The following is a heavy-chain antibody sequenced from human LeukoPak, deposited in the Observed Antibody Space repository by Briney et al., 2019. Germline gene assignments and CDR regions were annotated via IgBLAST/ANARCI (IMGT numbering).Heavy chain of an antibody. V-gene: IGHV4-39*07. D-gene: IGHD6-13*01. CDR3: ATKGYSSSWPVDY. CDR1: GGSISSSSYY. Sequence: SETLSLTCTVSGGSISSSSYYWGWIRQPPGKGLEWIGSIYYSGNTFYNPSLKSRVTISVDTSKNQFSLRLNSVTAADTAVYYCATKGYSSSWPVDYWGQGTLVTVSS. J-gene: IGHJ4*02. CDR2: IYYSGNT.